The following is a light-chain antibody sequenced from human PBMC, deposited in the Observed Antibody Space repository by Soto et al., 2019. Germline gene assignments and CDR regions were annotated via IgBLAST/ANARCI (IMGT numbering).Light chain of an antibody. V-gene: IGKV1-12*01. Sequence: DFQMTQSPSTLSAFVGDRVTITCRASQSISSSLAWYQQKPGKAPKLLIYAASSLQSGVPSRFSGSGSGTDFTLTISSLQPEDFATYYCQQANSFPWTFGQGIKVDIK. CDR1: QSISSS. CDR2: AAS. J-gene: IGKJ1*01. CDR3: QQANSFPWT.